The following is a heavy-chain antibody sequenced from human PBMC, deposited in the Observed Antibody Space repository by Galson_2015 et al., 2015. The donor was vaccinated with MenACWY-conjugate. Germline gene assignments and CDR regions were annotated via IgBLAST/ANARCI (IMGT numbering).Heavy chain of an antibody. Sequence: SVKVSCKASGYTFTSHAIHWVRQAPGQGLDWMGWINAGNGNTRYSPKFQGRATFTRDTSASTAYMEMLTLKSEDTAVYYCERDFAVTELRRILCVHDYWGQVVQVAVSS. J-gene: IGHJ4*01. CDR1: GYTFTSHA. CDR2: INAGNGNT. CDR3: ERDFAVTELRRILCVHDY. D-gene: IGHD2/OR15-2a*01. V-gene: IGHV1-3*01.